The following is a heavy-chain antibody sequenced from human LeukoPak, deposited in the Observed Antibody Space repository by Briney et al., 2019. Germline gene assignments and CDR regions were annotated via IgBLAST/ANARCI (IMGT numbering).Heavy chain of an antibody. D-gene: IGHD1-26*01. J-gene: IGHJ3*02. CDR1: GGSISSYY. CDR3: ARTHSGSSGHDAFDI. Sequence: PSETLSLTCTVSGGSISSYYWSWIRQPPGKGLEWIGYIYYSGSTNYNPSLTSRVTMSVDTSKNQFSLKLSSVTAADTAVYYCARTHSGSSGHDAFDIWGQGTMVTVSS. V-gene: IGHV4-59*12. CDR2: IYYSGST.